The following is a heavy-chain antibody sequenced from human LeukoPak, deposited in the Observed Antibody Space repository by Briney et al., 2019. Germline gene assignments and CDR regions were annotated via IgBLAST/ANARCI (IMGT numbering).Heavy chain of an antibody. D-gene: IGHD2-2*02. Sequence: ASVKVSCKASGYTFTGYYMHWVRQAPGQGLEWMGWINPNSGGTNYAQKFQGRVTMTRDTSINTAYMELSRLRSDDTAIYYCARADHGTRSNGFYTLDYWGQGTLVTVSS. CDR3: ARADHGTRSNGFYTLDY. J-gene: IGHJ4*02. CDR2: INPNSGGT. CDR1: GYTFTGYY. V-gene: IGHV1-2*02.